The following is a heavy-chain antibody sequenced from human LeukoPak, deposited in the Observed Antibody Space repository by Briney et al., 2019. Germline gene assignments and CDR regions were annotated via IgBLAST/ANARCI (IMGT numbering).Heavy chain of an antibody. Sequence: PGGSLRLSCAASRFIFSSYGMHWVRQAPGKGLEWVAFIRYDGSNKYYADSVKGRFTISRDNSKNTLYLQMNSLRAEDTAVYYCARAGYCSGGSCYSPHYYYYYGMDVWGQGTTVTVSS. D-gene: IGHD2-15*01. CDR2: IRYDGSNK. J-gene: IGHJ6*02. CDR1: RFIFSSYG. V-gene: IGHV3-30*02. CDR3: ARAGYCSGGSCYSPHYYYYYGMDV.